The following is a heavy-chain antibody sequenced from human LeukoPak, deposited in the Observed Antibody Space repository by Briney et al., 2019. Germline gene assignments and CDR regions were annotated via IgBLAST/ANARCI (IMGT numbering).Heavy chain of an antibody. Sequence: GGSLRLSCAASGFTFSSYSMNWVRQAPGKGLEWVSSISSSSNYIYYADSVKGRFTISRDNAKNSLYLQMNSLRDEDTAVYYCARRYCSGGSCYLDYWGQGTLVTVSS. CDR2: ISSSSNYI. D-gene: IGHD2-15*01. CDR3: ARRYCSGGSCYLDY. V-gene: IGHV3-21*01. J-gene: IGHJ4*02. CDR1: GFTFSSYS.